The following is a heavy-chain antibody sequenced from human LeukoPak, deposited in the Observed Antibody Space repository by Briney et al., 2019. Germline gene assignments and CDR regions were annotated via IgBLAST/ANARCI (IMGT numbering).Heavy chain of an antibody. CDR2: INHSGST. D-gene: IGHD3-22*01. V-gene: IGHV4-34*01. CDR1: GGSFSGYY. Sequence: SETLSLTWAVYGGSFSGYYWSWIRQPPGKGLEWIGEINHSGSTNYNPSLKSRVTISVDTSKNQFSLKLSSVTAADTAVYYCARSLYYYDSSGYSRALGYWGQGTLVTVSS. J-gene: IGHJ4*02. CDR3: ARSLYYYDSSGYSRALGY.